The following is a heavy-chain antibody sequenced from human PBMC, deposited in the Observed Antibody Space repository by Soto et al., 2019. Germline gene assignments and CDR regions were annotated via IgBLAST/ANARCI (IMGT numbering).Heavy chain of an antibody. Sequence: EVQLLESGGGLVQPGGSLRLSCAASGFTFSSYAMSWVRQAPGKGLEWVSAISGSGGSTYYADSVKGRFTISRDNSKNTLYLQMNSLRAEDTAVYYCAKDPMVPYRSSRAFDIWGQGTMVTVAS. CDR3: AKDPMVPYRSSRAFDI. D-gene: IGHD6-6*01. CDR1: GFTFSSYA. CDR2: ISGSGGST. J-gene: IGHJ3*02. V-gene: IGHV3-23*01.